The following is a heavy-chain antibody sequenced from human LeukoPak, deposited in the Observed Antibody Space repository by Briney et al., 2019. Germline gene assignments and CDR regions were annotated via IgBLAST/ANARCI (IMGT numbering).Heavy chain of an antibody. CDR3: ARKKLVARGYFDS. V-gene: IGHV4-39*01. J-gene: IGHJ4*02. CDR1: GGFISSSGFY. CDR2: ISQSGTT. D-gene: IGHD6-13*01. Sequence: SETLSLTCTVSGGFISSSGFYWDWIRQSPGKGLEWIGSISQSGTTYYNPPLKSRVAIFVDTSKSQFSLKLSSVTAADTAVYYCARKKLVARGYFDSWGQGVLVTVSS.